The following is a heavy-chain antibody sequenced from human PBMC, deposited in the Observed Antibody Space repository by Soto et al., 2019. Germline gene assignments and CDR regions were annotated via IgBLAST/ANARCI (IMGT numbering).Heavy chain of an antibody. V-gene: IGHV4-59*08. CDR3: ARHFLYDFWSGYYPHYYYYYMDV. D-gene: IGHD3-3*01. Sequence: SETLSLTCTVSGGSISSYYWSWIRQPPGKGLEWIGYIYYSGSTNYNPSLKSRVTISVDTSKNQFSLKLSSVTAADTAVYYCARHFLYDFWSGYYPHYYYYYMDVWGKGTTVTVSS. CDR1: GGSISSYY. CDR2: IYYSGST. J-gene: IGHJ6*03.